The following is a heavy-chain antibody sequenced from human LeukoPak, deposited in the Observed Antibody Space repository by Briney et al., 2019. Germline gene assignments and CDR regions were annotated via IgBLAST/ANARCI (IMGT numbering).Heavy chain of an antibody. Sequence: PGGSLRLSCAASGFTFSTYAMTWVRQAPGTGLEWVSSITANGGSTYYADSVKGRFTISRDNSKNTLYLQMNSLRADDTAVYHCARDSGSYLQPTDYWGQGTLVTVSS. D-gene: IGHD1-26*01. CDR3: ARDSGSYLQPTDY. J-gene: IGHJ4*02. CDR2: ITANGGST. V-gene: IGHV3-23*01. CDR1: GFTFSTYA.